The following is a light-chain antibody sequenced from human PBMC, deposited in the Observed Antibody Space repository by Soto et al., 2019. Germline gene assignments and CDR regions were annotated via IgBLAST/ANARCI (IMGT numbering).Light chain of an antibody. CDR1: SSNIGNNY. CDR2: END. CDR3: GTWDASLTVGG. Sequence: QSVLPQPPSMSAAPGQKVTISCSGSSSNIGNNYVSWYQQLPGTAPRLLIYENDRRPSGIPDRFSGSKSGTSATLGITGPQTGDEADYYCGTWDASLTVGGFGGGTKLTVL. V-gene: IGLV1-51*02. J-gene: IGLJ3*02.